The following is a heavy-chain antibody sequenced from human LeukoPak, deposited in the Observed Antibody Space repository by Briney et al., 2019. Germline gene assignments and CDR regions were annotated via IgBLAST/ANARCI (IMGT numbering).Heavy chain of an antibody. D-gene: IGHD4-17*01. CDR1: GFAFSNYD. CDR2: ISYDGTNK. CDR3: AKENGFVY. Sequence: PGGSLRLSCAASGFAFSNYDMHWVRQVPGKGLEWVAVISYDGTNKYYADSVKGRFTISRDNSKSTLYLQMNSLRAEDTAAYYCAKENGFVYWGQGTLVTVSS. V-gene: IGHV3-30*18. J-gene: IGHJ4*02.